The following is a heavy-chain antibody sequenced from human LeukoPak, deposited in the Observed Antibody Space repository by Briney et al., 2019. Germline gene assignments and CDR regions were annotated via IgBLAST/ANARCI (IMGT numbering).Heavy chain of an antibody. V-gene: IGHV1-2*02. D-gene: IGHD1-26*01. Sequence: ASVKVSCKTSGYTFTGYYVHWVRRAPGQGLEWMGWINPNSGGTHYTQKFQGRVTLTRDASISTAYMELSSLRSDDTALYYCARDVRGSYDYWGQGTLVTVSS. CDR2: INPNSGGT. CDR1: GYTFTGYY. J-gene: IGHJ4*02. CDR3: ARDVRGSYDY.